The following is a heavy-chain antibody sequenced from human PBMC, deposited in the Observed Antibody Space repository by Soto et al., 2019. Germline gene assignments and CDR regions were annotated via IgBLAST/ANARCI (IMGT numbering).Heavy chain of an antibody. V-gene: IGHV3-64D*06. D-gene: IGHD2-2*01. CDR2: ISRNGGST. J-gene: IGHJ6*04. Sequence: GGSLRFSCSASGLTFSSYAMHWGRQAPGKGLEYVSAISRNGGSTYYADSVKGRFTISRDNFKNIVYLQMSSLRAEDTDVYYCVKDMGNAAAAIRYPYGMDVWGRGNTVTVSS. CDR3: VKDMGNAAAAIRYPYGMDV. CDR1: GLTFSSYA.